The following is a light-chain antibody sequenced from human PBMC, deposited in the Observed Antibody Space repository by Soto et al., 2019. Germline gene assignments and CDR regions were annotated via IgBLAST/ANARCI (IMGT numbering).Light chain of an antibody. J-gene: IGKJ4*01. CDR2: GAS. CDR1: QSVLSSADNNNY. V-gene: IGKV4-1*01. Sequence: VMTQSPDSLAVSLGERATINCKSSQSVLSSADNNNYLARFQQKPRQPPKLLIYGASIRQSGVPDRFSGSGSGTDFTLTISSLQAEDVAVYYCQQYYGAPLTFGGGTKVEIK. CDR3: QQYYGAPLT.